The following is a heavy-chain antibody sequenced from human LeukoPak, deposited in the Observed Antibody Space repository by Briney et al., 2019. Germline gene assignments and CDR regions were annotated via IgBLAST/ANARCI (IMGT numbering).Heavy chain of an antibody. Sequence: PGGSLRPSCAASGFTFDDYAMHWVRQAPGKGLEWVSGISWNSGSIGYADSVKGRFIISRDNAKNSLYLQMNSLRAEDMAFYYCAKARPSIAVTGPLDYWGQGTLVTVSS. J-gene: IGHJ4*02. CDR2: ISWNSGSI. CDR1: GFTFDDYA. V-gene: IGHV3-9*03. CDR3: AKARPSIAVTGPLDY. D-gene: IGHD6-19*01.